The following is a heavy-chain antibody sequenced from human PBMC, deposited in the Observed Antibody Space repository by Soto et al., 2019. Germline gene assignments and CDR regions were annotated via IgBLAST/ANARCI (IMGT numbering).Heavy chain of an antibody. CDR2: INHSGST. CDR3: ASSDSSGYYPKH. CDR1: GGSFSGYY. J-gene: IGHJ1*01. Sequence: SETLSLTCAVYGGSFSGYYWSWIRQPPGKGLEWIGEINHSGSTNYNPSLKSRVTISVDTSKNQFSLKLRSVTAADTAVYYCASSDSSGYYPKHWGQGTLVTVS. D-gene: IGHD3-22*01. V-gene: IGHV4-34*01.